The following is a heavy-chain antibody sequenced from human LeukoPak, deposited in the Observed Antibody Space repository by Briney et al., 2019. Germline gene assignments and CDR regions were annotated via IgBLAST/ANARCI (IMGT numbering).Heavy chain of an antibody. V-gene: IGHV4-38-2*02. CDR2: IYHSGST. D-gene: IGHD6-13*01. J-gene: IGHJ4*02. CDR1: GGSISSGYY. Sequence: SETLSLTCTVSGGSISSGYYWGWIRQPPGKGLEWIGSIYHSGSTYYNPSLKSRVTISVDTSKNQFSLKLSSVTAADTAVYYCARVQGGIAAAEFDYWGQGTLVTVSS. CDR3: ARVQGGIAAAEFDY.